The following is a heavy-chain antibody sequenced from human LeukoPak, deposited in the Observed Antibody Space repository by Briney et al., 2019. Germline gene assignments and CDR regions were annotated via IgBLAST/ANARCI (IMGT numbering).Heavy chain of an antibody. Sequence: PGESLRLSCAASGFTFNSQAMTWVRQAPGKGLEWVSSISSSSSYIYYADSMKGRLTISRDNAKNSLYLQMSSLRAEDTAVYCCARDYGDYIRDAFDIWGQGTMVTVSS. J-gene: IGHJ3*02. D-gene: IGHD4-17*01. CDR3: ARDYGDYIRDAFDI. V-gene: IGHV3-21*06. CDR1: GFTFNSQA. CDR2: ISSSSSYI.